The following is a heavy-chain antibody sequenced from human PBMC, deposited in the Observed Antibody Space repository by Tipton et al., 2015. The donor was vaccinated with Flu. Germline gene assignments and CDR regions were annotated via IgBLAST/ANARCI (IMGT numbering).Heavy chain of an antibody. V-gene: IGHV3-11*04. CDR1: GFTFSDYY. D-gene: IGHD4-23*01. CDR2: ISSSGSTI. CDR3: ARDPGDDRTVVTQDDAFDI. J-gene: IGHJ3*02. Sequence: SLRLSCAASGFTFSDYYMSWIRQAPGKGLEWVSYISSSGSTIYYADSVKGRFTISRDNAKNSLYLQMNSLRAEDMAVYYCARDPGDDRTVVTQDDAFDIWGQGTMVTVSS.